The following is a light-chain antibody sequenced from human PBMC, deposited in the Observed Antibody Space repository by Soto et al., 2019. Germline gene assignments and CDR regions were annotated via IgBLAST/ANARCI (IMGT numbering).Light chain of an antibody. Sequence: QAVVSQEPSFSVSPGETVTLTCGLTSASVLTSYYPSWYQQTPGQAPRTLIYSTNIRSSGVPDRFSGSILGNKAALTITGAHADDESDYYCALYVGSGTVVFGGGTKLTVL. CDR2: STN. J-gene: IGLJ2*01. CDR1: SASVLTSYY. V-gene: IGLV8-61*01. CDR3: ALYVGSGTVV.